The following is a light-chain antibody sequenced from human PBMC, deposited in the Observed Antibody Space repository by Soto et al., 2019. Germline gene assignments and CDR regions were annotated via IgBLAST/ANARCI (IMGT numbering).Light chain of an antibody. J-gene: IGKJ2*01. CDR3: LQYNNWPYT. V-gene: IGKV3-15*01. CDR1: QHVSSN. Sequence: EIVMTQSPATLSVSPGGSATLSCRASQHVSSNLACYRQKPGQAPTLLIYRAYTRATDIPARFSGSGSGTEFTLTIRGLQSEDFSVYYCLQYNNWPYTFGQGTKLEIK. CDR2: RAY.